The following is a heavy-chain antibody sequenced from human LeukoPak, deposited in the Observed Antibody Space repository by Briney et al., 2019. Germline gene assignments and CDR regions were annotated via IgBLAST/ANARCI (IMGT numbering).Heavy chain of an antibody. V-gene: IGHV3-33*06. J-gene: IGHJ4*02. CDR2: ILSDGSKT. Sequence: PERSLRLSCAASGFTFSSHGMHWVRQAPGKGLEWVAVILSDGSKTWYADSVKGRFTISRDNSKNTLYLQMNSLRAEDTAVYYCAKDMGYTFGHAFDYWGQGTLVTVSS. D-gene: IGHD5-18*01. CDR1: GFTFSSHG. CDR3: AKDMGYTFGHAFDY.